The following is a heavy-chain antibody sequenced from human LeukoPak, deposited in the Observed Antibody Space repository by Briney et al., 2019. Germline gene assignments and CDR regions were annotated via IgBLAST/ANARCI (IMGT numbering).Heavy chain of an antibody. CDR3: ARHRPMPFSFDC. J-gene: IGHJ4*02. CDR1: GGFISTYF. CDR2: SYYSGST. V-gene: IGHV4-59*08. D-gene: IGHD2-2*01. Sequence: ETLSLTCTVSGGFISTYFWSWIRQPPGKGLEWIGYSYYSGSTNYNPSLKSRVTISVDTSKNQFSLKLNTVTAADTAVYYCARHRPMPFSFDCWGQGTLITVSS.